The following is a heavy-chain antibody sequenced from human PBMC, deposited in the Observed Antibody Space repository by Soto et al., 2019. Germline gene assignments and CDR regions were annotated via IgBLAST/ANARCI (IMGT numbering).Heavy chain of an antibody. V-gene: IGHV4-4*02. CDR1: GGSISSSNW. CDR2: IYHRGST. D-gene: IGHD6-13*01. J-gene: IGHJ4*02. CDR3: ARCIEAAGPIDY. Sequence: SETLSLTCAVSGGSISSSNWWSWVRQPPGKVLEWIGEIYHRGSTNYNPSIKSRFTISVDKSKNQFSLKLSSVTAADTAVYYCARCIEAAGPIDYWGQGTLVTVSS.